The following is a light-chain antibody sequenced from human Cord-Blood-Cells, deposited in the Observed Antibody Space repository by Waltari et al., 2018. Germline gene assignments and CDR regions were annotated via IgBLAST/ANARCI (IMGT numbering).Light chain of an antibody. CDR2: KAS. CDR3: QQYNSYSRT. J-gene: IGKJ1*01. V-gene: IGKV1-5*03. CDR1: QSISSG. Sequence: DIQMTQSPSTLSASVGDRVTITCRASQSISSGLAWYQQKPGKAPEILIYKASSLESGVPSRFSGSGSGTEFTLTISSLQPDDFATYYCQQYNSYSRTFGQGTKVEIK.